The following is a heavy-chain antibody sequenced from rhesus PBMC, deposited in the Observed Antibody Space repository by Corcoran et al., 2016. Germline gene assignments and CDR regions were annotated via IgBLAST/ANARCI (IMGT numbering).Heavy chain of an antibody. D-gene: IGHD4-29*01. CDR2: IFWEDDK. CDR3: ARGDGGSSYGY. V-gene: IGHV2-174*01. CDR1: GFSLTTSSMA. J-gene: IGHJ4*01. Sequence: QVTLKESGPALVKPTQTLTLTCTFSGFSLTTSSMAVGWIRQPPGKALEWLALIFWEDDKRYSTSLKSRLTSSKDTSKNQVVLTMTNMDPVDTATYYCARGDGGSSYGYWGQGVLVTVSS.